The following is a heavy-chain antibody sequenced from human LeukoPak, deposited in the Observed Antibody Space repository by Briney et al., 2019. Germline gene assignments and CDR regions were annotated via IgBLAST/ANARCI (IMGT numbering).Heavy chain of an antibody. V-gene: IGHV1-69*10. CDR3: ARGREVRGAISRWGQVYYYYMDV. J-gene: IGHJ6*03. D-gene: IGHD3-10*01. CDR1: GGTFNRYA. Sequence: SVKVSCKASGGTFNRYAISWVRQAPGQGLELMGGIIPIFGITNYARKFRGRFTLTADKSTRTAYMELSSLRSEDTAVYYCARGREVRGAISRWGQVYYYYMDVWGKGTTVTISS. CDR2: IIPIFGIT.